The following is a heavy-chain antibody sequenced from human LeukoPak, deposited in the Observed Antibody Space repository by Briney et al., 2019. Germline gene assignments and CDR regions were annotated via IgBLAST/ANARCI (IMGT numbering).Heavy chain of an antibody. CDR3: ARNYYGSGSYFPY. D-gene: IGHD3-10*01. J-gene: IGHJ4*02. V-gene: IGHV3-30*04. CDR1: GFTFSSYA. CDR2: IPFDGSDK. Sequence: GGSLRLSCAASGFTFSSYAMQWVRQAPGKGLEWVAVIPFDGSDKYYADSVKGRFTISRDNSKNTLYLQMNSLRAEDTAVYYCARNYYGSGSYFPYWGQGTLVTVSS.